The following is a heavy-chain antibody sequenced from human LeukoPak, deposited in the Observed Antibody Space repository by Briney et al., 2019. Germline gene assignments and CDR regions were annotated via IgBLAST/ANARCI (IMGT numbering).Heavy chain of an antibody. D-gene: IGHD2-2*01. CDR1: GYTFTSYG. CDR2: ISAYNGNT. V-gene: IGHV1-18*01. CDR3: ARDSPRYCSSTSCRLGDYYYGMDV. Sequence: ASVKVSCKASGYTFTSYGISWVRQAPGQGLEWMGWISAYNGNTNYAQKLQGRVTMTTDTSTSTAYMELRSLRSDDTAVYYCARDSPRYCSSTSCRLGDYYYGMDVWGQGTTVTVPS. J-gene: IGHJ6*02.